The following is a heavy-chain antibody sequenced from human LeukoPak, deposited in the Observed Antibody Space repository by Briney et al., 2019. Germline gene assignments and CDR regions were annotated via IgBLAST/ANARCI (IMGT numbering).Heavy chain of an antibody. CDR2: ISAYNGNT. V-gene: IGHV1-18*01. Sequence: ASVKVSCKASGHTFTSYGINWVRQAPGQGLEWMGWISAYNGNTNYAQNLQGRVTMTTDTSISTAYLQWSSLKASDTAMYYCARQDSSGYHWFDPWGQGTLVTVSS. D-gene: IGHD3-22*01. CDR3: ARQDSSGYHWFDP. CDR1: GHTFTSYG. J-gene: IGHJ5*02.